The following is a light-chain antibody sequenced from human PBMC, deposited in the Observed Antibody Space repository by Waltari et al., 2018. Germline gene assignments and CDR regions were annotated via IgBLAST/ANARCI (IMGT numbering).Light chain of an antibody. CDR2: DTN. CDR1: TGAVTSGHY. CDR3: LLSYSGACV. J-gene: IGLJ3*02. V-gene: IGLV7-46*01. Sequence: QAVVTQEPSLTVSPGGTVTLTCGSSTGAVTSGHYPYWFQQRPGQAPRTLIYDTNNKHTKTPARFSGSLLGGKAALTRSGAQPEDEADYYCLLSYSGACVFGGGTKLTVL.